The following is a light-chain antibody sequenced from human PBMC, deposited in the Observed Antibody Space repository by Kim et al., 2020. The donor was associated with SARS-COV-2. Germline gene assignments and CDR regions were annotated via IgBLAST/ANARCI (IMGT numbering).Light chain of an antibody. CDR1: QSISNW. Sequence: DIQMTQSPSTLSASVGDRVTITCRASQSISNWLAWYQQKPGKAPKLLIYKVSNLQSGVPSRFSGSGSGTEFSLTISSRQPDDFATYYCQQYNDYPLTFGGGTKVDIK. CDR2: KVS. V-gene: IGKV1-5*03. J-gene: IGKJ4*01. CDR3: QQYNDYPLT.